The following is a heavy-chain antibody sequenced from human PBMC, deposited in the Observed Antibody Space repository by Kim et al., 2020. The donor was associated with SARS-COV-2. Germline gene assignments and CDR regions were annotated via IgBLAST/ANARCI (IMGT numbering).Heavy chain of an antibody. CDR1: GYTFTSYY. D-gene: IGHD3-10*01. J-gene: IGHJ4*02. V-gene: IGHV1-46*01. Sequence: ASVKVSCKASGYTFTSYYMHWVRQAPGQGLEWMGIINPSGGSTSYAQKFQGRVTMTRDTSTSTVYMELSSLRSEDTAVYYCARLPGHYGSGPDPYYFDYWGQGTLVTVSS. CDR2: INPSGGST. CDR3: ARLPGHYGSGPDPYYFDY.